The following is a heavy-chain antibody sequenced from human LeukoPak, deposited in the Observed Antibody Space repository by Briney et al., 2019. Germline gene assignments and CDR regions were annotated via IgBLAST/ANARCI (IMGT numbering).Heavy chain of an antibody. CDR3: ARIIEMATIFAPFDP. CDR1: GGSISSSNYY. J-gene: IGHJ5*02. Sequence: SETLSLTCTVSGGSISSSNYYWGWIRQPPGKGLEWIGSIYYSGSTYYSPSLKSRVTIPVDTSKNQFSLKLSSVTAADTAVYYCARIIEMATIFAPFDPWGQGTQVTVSS. CDR2: IYYSGST. D-gene: IGHD5-24*01. V-gene: IGHV4-39*01.